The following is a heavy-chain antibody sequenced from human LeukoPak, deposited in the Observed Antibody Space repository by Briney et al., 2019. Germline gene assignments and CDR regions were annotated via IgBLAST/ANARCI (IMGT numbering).Heavy chain of an antibody. Sequence: GGSLRLSCATSGFPFSDHYMDWVRQAPGEGLEWVGRTRNKANSYTTEYSASVRGRFTISRDESTNSLLLQMNSLKTGDTAVYYCARIVYTTATGWYFDLWGRGTLVTVSS. CDR1: GFPFSDHY. J-gene: IGHJ2*01. D-gene: IGHD2-15*01. V-gene: IGHV3-72*01. CDR2: TRNKANSYTT. CDR3: ARIVYTTATGWYFDL.